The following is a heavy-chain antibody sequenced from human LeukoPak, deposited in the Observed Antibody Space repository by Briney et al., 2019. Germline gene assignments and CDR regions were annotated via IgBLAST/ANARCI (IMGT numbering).Heavy chain of an antibody. J-gene: IGHJ4*02. CDR1: GYSFTVYY. CDR2: INPKSGGT. V-gene: IGHV1-2*02. D-gene: IGHD4-17*01. CDR3: ASLYGDYVASDY. Sequence: ASVKVSCKASGYSFTVYYMHWVQQAPGQGLEWMGWINPKSGGTNYAQKFLGRVTMTTDTSINTAYMELSRLRSDDTAVYYCASLYGDYVASDYWGQGTLVTVSS.